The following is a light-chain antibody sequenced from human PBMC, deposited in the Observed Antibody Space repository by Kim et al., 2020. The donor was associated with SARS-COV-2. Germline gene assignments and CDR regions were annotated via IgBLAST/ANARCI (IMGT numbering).Light chain of an antibody. CDR3: LQDDKYPLT. CDR1: QAIYDD. Sequence: AIQMTQFPSSLSASVGDRVTITCRASQAIYDDVGWYQQKPGKAPKLLIYAAYRLQSGVPSRFSGSKSGTDFTLTISSLQAEDFATYYCLQDDKYPLTFGGGTKLEI. CDR2: AAY. J-gene: IGKJ4*01. V-gene: IGKV1-6*01.